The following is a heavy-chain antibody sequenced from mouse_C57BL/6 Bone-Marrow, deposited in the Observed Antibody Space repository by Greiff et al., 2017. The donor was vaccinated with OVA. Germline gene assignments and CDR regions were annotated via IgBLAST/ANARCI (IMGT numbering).Heavy chain of an antibody. D-gene: IGHD1-1*02. CDR3: AREYGPPCFAY. V-gene: IGHV1-64*01. Sequence: QVQLQQPGAELVKPGASVKLSCKVSGYTFTSYWMHWVKQRPGQGLEWIGMIHPNSGSTNYNEKFKSKAILTVDKSSLTTNKPLDRLTSEDSAVYYCAREYGPPCFAYWGQGTLVTVSA. CDR2: IHPNSGST. CDR1: GYTFTSYW. J-gene: IGHJ3*01.